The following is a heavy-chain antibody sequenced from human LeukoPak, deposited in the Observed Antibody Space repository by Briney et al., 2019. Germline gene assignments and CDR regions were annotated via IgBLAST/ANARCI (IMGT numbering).Heavy chain of an antibody. Sequence: PGGSLRLSCAASGFTLSRSGMNWVRQAPGKGLEWISFISISSTIFYADSVKGRFTISRDNAKNSLYLQMNSLRAEDTAVYYCARGGARAYYMDVWGNGTTVTVSS. CDR2: ISISSTI. J-gene: IGHJ6*03. CDR1: GFTLSRSG. V-gene: IGHV3-48*01. CDR3: ARGGARAYYMDV. D-gene: IGHD3-16*01.